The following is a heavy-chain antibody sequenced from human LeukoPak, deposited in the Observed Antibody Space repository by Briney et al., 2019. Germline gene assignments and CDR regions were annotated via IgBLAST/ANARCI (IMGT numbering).Heavy chain of an antibody. J-gene: IGHJ6*02. V-gene: IGHV3-7*01. CDR3: ARDRSDSSGWYTGGYYGMDV. Sequence: PGGSLRLSCVASGFAVSSKYMSWIRQAPGKGLEWVANIKQDGSEKYYVDSVKGRFTISRDNAKNSLYLQMNSLRAEDTAVYYCARDRSDSSGWYTGGYYGMDVWGQGTTVTVSS. D-gene: IGHD6-19*01. CDR2: IKQDGSEK. CDR1: GFAVSSKY.